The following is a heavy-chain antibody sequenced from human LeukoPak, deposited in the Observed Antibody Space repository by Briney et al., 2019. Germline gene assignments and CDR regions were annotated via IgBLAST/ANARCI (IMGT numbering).Heavy chain of an antibody. V-gene: IGHV4-34*01. CDR1: GGAFSGYF. CDR3: AREGNYYYYMDV. Sequence: PSETLSLNCAVSGGAFSGYFWTWIRQSPGKGLEWIGEINHRGSTNYNPSLKSRVTMSVDTSKNQFSLKLSSVTAADTAVYYCAREGNYYYYMDVWGKGTTVTISS. CDR2: INHRGST. J-gene: IGHJ6*03.